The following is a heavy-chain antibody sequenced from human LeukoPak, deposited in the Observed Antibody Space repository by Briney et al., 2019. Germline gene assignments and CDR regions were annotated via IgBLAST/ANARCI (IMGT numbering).Heavy chain of an antibody. D-gene: IGHD3-22*01. CDR3: AKKTGNSAYYYIDY. V-gene: IGHV3-23*01. Sequence: QTGGSLRLSCAASGFSLSSYAMSWVRQAPGKGLEWVSAISSTDAGTYHADSVKGRFTISRDNSKNTLYLQMNSLRAEDTAVYYCAKKTGNSAYYYIDYWGQGTLVTVSS. CDR2: ISSTDAGT. CDR1: GFSLSSYA. J-gene: IGHJ4*02.